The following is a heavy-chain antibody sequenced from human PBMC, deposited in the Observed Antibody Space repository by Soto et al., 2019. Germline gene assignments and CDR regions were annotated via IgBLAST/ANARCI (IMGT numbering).Heavy chain of an antibody. J-gene: IGHJ6*02. CDR2: IIPIFGTA. D-gene: IGHD2-2*02. Sequence: QVQLVQSGAEVKKPGSSVKVSCKASGGTFSSYAISWVRQAPGQGLEWMGGIIPIFGTANYAQKFQGRVTSTADKSTSTAYMELSSLRSEDTAVYYCARVEDIVVVPAAIRADYYYYYGMDVWGQGTTVTVSS. CDR3: ARVEDIVVVPAAIRADYYYYYGMDV. V-gene: IGHV1-69*06. CDR1: GGTFSSYA.